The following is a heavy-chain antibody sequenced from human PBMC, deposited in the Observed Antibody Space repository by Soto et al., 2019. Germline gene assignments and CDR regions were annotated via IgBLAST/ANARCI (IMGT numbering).Heavy chain of an antibody. V-gene: IGHV1-69*13. D-gene: IGHD4-17*01. Sequence: GASVKVSCKASGGTFSSYAISWVRQAPGQGLEWMGGIIPIFGTANYAQKFQGRVTITADESTSTAYMELSSLRSEDTAVYYCARDDYGDYVWYYYYGMDVWGQGTTVTVS. J-gene: IGHJ6*02. CDR3: ARDDYGDYVWYYYYGMDV. CDR2: IIPIFGTA. CDR1: GGTFSSYA.